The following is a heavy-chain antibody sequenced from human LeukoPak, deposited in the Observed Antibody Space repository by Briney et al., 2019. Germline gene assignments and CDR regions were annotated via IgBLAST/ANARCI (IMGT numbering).Heavy chain of an antibody. CDR2: ISAYNGNT. J-gene: IGHJ4*02. CDR3: ARGAPSRYCSGGSCPYFDY. Sequence: GASVKASCKASGYTFTSYGISWVRQAPGQGLEWMGWISAYNGNTIYAQKLQGRVTMTTDTSTSTAYMELRSLRSDDTAVYYCARGAPSRYCSGGSCPYFDYWGQGTLVTVSS. D-gene: IGHD2-15*01. V-gene: IGHV1-18*01. CDR1: GYTFTSYG.